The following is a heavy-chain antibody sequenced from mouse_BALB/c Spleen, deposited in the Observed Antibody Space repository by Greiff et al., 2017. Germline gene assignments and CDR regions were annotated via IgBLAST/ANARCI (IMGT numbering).Heavy chain of an antibody. CDR3: AREEGGYDGRFAY. V-gene: IGHV1-80*01. Sequence: QVQLKESGAELVRPGSSVKISCKASGYAFSSYWMNWVKQRPGQGLEWIGQIYPGDGDTNYNGKFKGKATLTADKSSSTAYMQLSSLTSEDSAVYFCAREEGGYDGRFAYWGQGTLVTVSA. J-gene: IGHJ3*01. CDR2: IYPGDGDT. CDR1: GYAFSSYW. D-gene: IGHD2-2*01.